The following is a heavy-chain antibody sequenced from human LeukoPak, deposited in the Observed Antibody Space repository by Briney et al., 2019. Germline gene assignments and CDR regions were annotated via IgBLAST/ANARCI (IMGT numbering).Heavy chain of an antibody. J-gene: IGHJ5*02. Sequence: SETLSLTCTVSGGSISSYYWSWIRQPPGKGLEWIGYIYYSGSTNYNPSLKSRVTISVDTSKNQFSLKLSSVTAADTAVYYCAVIVVPAAEFDPWGQGTLVTVSS. D-gene: IGHD2-2*01. CDR1: GGSISSYY. V-gene: IGHV4-59*08. CDR2: IYYSGST. CDR3: AVIVVPAAEFDP.